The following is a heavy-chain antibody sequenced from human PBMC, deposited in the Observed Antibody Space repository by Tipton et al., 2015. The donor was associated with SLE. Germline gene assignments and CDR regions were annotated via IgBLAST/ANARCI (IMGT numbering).Heavy chain of an antibody. D-gene: IGHD3-10*01. CDR2: IYVAGNT. Sequence: TLSLTCNVSGGSISSSSWTWIRQSPGMGLEWIASIYVAGNTNYNPSLKSRITISVDTSKNHFSMKLTSVTAADTAVYYCARGGSRGFDYWGQGTLVTVSS. CDR1: GGSISSSS. J-gene: IGHJ4*02. V-gene: IGHV4-4*08. CDR3: ARGGSRGFDY.